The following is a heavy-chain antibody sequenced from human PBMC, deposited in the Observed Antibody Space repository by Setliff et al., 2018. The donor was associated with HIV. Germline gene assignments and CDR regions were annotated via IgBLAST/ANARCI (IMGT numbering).Heavy chain of an antibody. CDR3: ARLRITMIMMLNYFDY. CDR2: IYYSGST. CDR1: GGSISSSSHY. Sequence: PSETLSLTCTVSGGSISSSSHYWGWIRQSPGKGLEWIGSIYYSGSTYYNSSLKSRVTIFVDTSKNQLSLKLRSVTAADTAVYYCARLRITMIMMLNYFDYWGQGTLVTVSS. D-gene: IGHD3-22*01. J-gene: IGHJ4*02. V-gene: IGHV4-39*01.